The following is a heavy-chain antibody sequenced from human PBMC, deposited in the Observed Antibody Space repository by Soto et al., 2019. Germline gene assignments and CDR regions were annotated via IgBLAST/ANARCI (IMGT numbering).Heavy chain of an antibody. Sequence: QVQLVQSGAEVKKPGASVKVSCKVSGYTLTELCMHWVRQAPGKGRAWMGGFDPEDAETIYAQKFKGRVTMTEDTSTDTAYMELRSLRFDDTVVYYCATEKSYDSSGDFDYWGQGTLVTVSS. D-gene: IGHD5-12*01. CDR1: GYTLTELC. V-gene: IGHV1-24*01. CDR3: ATEKSYDSSGDFDY. CDR2: FDPEDAET. J-gene: IGHJ4*02.